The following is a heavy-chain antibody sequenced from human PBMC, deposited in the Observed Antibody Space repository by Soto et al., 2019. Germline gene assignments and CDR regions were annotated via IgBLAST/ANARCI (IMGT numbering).Heavy chain of an antibody. CDR1: GFTFTSSA. V-gene: IGHV1-58*01. CDR2: IVVGSGNT. CDR3: AADLETKIVVPVCAFDI. D-gene: IGHD3-22*01. Sequence: SVKVSCKASGFTFTSSAVQWVRQARGQRLEWIGWIVVGSGNTNYAQKFQERVTIARDMSTSTAYMELSSLRSEDTAVYYCAADLETKIVVPVCAFDIWGQGTMVTVSS. J-gene: IGHJ3*02.